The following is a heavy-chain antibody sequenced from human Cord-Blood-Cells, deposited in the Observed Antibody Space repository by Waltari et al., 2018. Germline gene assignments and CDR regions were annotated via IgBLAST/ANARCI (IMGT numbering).Heavy chain of an antibody. CDR3: AKDRRGGWYDY. V-gene: IGHV3-23*04. CDR2: ISGSGGST. J-gene: IGHJ4*02. Sequence: EVQLVESGGGLVQPGGSLRLSCAASGFTFSSYAMSRVRQAPGKGREWVSAISGSGGSTYYADSVKGRFTISRDNSKNTLYLRMNSLRAEDTAVYYGAKDRRGGWYDYWGQGTLVTVSS. D-gene: IGHD6-19*01. CDR1: GFTFSSYA.